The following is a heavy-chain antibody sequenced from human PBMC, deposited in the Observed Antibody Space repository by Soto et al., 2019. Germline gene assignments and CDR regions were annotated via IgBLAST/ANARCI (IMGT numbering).Heavy chain of an antibody. CDR3: SRDVDFGEDDG. CDR2: IYFSGRT. CDR1: GGSVSGGSYY. V-gene: IGHV4-61*01. J-gene: IGHJ6*02. Sequence: SETLSLTCTVSGGSVSGGSYYWNWIRQPPGKGLEWIGYIYFSGRTNYNPSLKSRVTISIDTSKNQFSLKLTSATAADTAVYYCSRDVDFGEDDGWGQGNTVTVSS. D-gene: IGHD4-17*01.